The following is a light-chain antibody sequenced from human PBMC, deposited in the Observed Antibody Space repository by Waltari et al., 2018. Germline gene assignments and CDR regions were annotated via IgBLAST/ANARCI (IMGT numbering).Light chain of an antibody. CDR2: NNK. V-gene: IGLV1-44*01. Sequence: QSVLTQPPSASGTPGQRVTISCSGSSSDIGMNIVNWYQQLPGTAPKLPIYNNKPRPSGVPDRFAGSKSGSSASLAISGLQSEDEATYSCAAWDDSQNGVVFGGGTKLNV. CDR1: SSDIGMNI. J-gene: IGLJ2*01. CDR3: AAWDDSQNGVV.